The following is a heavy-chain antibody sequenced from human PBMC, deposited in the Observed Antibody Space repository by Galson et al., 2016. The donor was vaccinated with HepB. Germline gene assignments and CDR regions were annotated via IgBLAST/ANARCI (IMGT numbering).Heavy chain of an antibody. Sequence: SLRLSCAASGFTFSSYSLHWVCQRPATGLQWVAFISYEGDVDSYADPVKGRFTISTDTSKNTLFLQMNSLRVDDTGVYYCAKTLPPSKTLDVFDFWDRGTLVTVSS. V-gene: IGHV3-30*18. CDR2: ISYEGDVD. D-gene: IGHD2/OR15-2a*01. J-gene: IGHJ3*01. CDR3: AKTLPPSKTLDVFDF. CDR1: GFTFSSYS.